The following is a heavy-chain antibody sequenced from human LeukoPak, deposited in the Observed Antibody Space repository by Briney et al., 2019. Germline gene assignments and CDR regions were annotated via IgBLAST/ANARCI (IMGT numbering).Heavy chain of an antibody. V-gene: IGHV4-31*03. D-gene: IGHD6-13*01. Sequence: ASETLSLTCTVSGGSISSGGYYWSWIRQHPGKGLEWIGYIYYSGSTYYNPSLKSRVTISVDTSKDQFSLKLSSVTAADTAVYYCARSGLSAARYSSSWYDYWGQGTLVTVSS. CDR3: ARSGLSAARYSSSWYDY. CDR1: GGSISSGGYY. CDR2: IYYSGST. J-gene: IGHJ4*02.